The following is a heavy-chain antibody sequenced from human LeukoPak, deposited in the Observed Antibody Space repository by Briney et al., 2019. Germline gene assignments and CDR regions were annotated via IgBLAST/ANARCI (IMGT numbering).Heavy chain of an antibody. CDR3: AKDYDSSGWAAFDI. CDR1: GFTFSSYA. V-gene: IGHV3-23*01. J-gene: IGHJ3*02. D-gene: IGHD3-22*01. CDR2: ISGSGAST. Sequence: PGGSLRLSCVASGFTFSSYALNWVRQTPGKGLEWVSTISGSGASTYYAHAVRGRFTISRDNSRNTLQLQMNSLRAEDTAVYYCAKDYDSSGWAAFDIWGQGTMVTVSS.